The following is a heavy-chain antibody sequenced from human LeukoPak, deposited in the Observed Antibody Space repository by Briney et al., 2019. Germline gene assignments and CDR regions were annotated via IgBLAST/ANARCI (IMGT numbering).Heavy chain of an antibody. CDR1: GFTFNNYA. D-gene: IGHD3-9*01. V-gene: IGHV3-23*01. J-gene: IGHJ6*02. CDR3: ARDQAFDWFYYYYGMDV. Sequence: GGSLRLSCAASGFTFNNYALSWVRQAPGKGLDRVSSIGSSTNDTYYADSVKGRFTISRDNSNHTLYLQMSSLRAEDTAIYYCARDQAFDWFYYYYGMDVWGLGTTVIVSS. CDR2: IGSSTNDT.